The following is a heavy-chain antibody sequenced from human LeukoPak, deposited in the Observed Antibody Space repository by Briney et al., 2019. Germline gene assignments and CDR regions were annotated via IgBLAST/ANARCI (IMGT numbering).Heavy chain of an antibody. J-gene: IGHJ6*02. CDR2: ISSSSSYI. D-gene: IGHD1-26*01. CDR3: ATKGGVGATFYYYYGMDV. V-gene: IGHV3-21*01. Sequence: GGSLRLSCAASGFTFSSYSMNWVRQAPGKGLEWVSSISSSSSYIYYADSVKGRFTISRDNAKNSLYLQMNSLGAEDTAVYYCATKGGVGATFYYYYGMDVWGQGTTVTVSS. CDR1: GFTFSSYS.